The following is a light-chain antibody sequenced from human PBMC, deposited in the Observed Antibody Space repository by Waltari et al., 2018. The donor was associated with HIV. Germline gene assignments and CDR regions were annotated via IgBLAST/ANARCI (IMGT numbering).Light chain of an antibody. CDR2: RDN. CDR3: AVLDDTLGGGV. CDR1: TANIGANF. J-gene: IGLJ2*01. V-gene: IGLV1-47*01. Sequence: QSVLTQPPSASGTPWQKVTISCSAGTANIGANFVFWFQQFPGTAPKLLIYRDNLRHSGVPARFSGSKSGTSASLTISGLRSDDEAHYFCAVLDDTLGGGVFGGGTKLTVL.